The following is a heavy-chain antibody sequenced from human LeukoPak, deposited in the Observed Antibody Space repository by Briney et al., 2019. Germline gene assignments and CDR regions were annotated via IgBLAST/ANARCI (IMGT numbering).Heavy chain of an antibody. Sequence: GRSLRLSCAASGFTFSSYAMSWVRQAPGKGLEWVAVISYDGSNKYYADSVKGRFTISRDNSKNTLYLQMNSLRAEDTAVYYWAKDRVSSSSWFDYWGQGTLVTVSS. CDR1: GFTFSSYA. CDR2: ISYDGSNK. D-gene: IGHD6-13*01. V-gene: IGHV3-30*18. J-gene: IGHJ5*01. CDR3: AKDRVSSSSWFDY.